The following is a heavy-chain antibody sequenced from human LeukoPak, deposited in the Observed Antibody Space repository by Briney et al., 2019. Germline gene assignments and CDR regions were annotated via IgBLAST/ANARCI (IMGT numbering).Heavy chain of an antibody. D-gene: IGHD3-22*01. CDR2: IYYSGST. J-gene: IGHJ3*02. CDR3: ARARSSDYYDSCDDAFDI. CDR1: GGSISSYY. Sequence: SXXLSLTCTVSGGSISSYYWSWIRQPPGKGLEWIGYIYYSGSTNYNPSLKRGVTISVDTSKNQFSLKLSSVTAADTAVYYCARARSSDYYDSCDDAFDIWGQGTMVTVSS. V-gene: IGHV4-59*01.